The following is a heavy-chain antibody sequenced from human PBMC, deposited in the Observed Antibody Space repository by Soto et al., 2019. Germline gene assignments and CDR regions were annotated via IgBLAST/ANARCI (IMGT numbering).Heavy chain of an antibody. V-gene: IGHV3-53*02. CDR1: GFTVSRNY. J-gene: IGHJ2*01. Sequence: EVQLVETGGGLIQPGGSLRLSCAASGFTVSRNYMNWVRQAPGKGLEWVSVINSAGSTYYADSVKGRFTISRDNSKSTLDLQMNSLRAGDTAVYYCTRDPSVDCSGGTCYSRYWYFDLWGRGTLVTVSS. D-gene: IGHD2-15*01. CDR3: TRDPSVDCSGGTCYSRYWYFDL. CDR2: INSAGST.